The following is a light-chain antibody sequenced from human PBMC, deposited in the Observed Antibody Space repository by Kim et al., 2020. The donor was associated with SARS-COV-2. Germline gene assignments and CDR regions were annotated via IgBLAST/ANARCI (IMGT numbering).Light chain of an antibody. J-gene: IGLJ3*02. V-gene: IGLV1-47*01. CDR3: ATWDDSLSALV. CDR2: TSD. CDR1: SSNIGSNY. Sequence: QSVLTQPPSASGTPGQRVTISCSGSSSNIGSNYVYWYQQLPGTAPKLLIYTSDQRPSGVPDRFSGSKSGTSASLAISGLRSEDEADYYCATWDDSLSALVFGGGTKLTVL.